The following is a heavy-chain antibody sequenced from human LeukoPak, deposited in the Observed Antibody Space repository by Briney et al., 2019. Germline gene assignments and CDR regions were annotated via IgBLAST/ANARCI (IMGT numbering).Heavy chain of an antibody. CDR1: GFTFSSSR. D-gene: IGHD1-26*01. CDR2: ISPDGSTT. J-gene: IGHJ4*02. Sequence: PGGSLRLSCAASGFTFSSSRMHWVRQAPGKGLVWVSRISPDGSTTAYADSVRGRFTISRDNAKDTLYLQVTSLRADDTAVYYCASGLVGDSDFWGQGTLVTVSS. CDR3: ASGLVGDSDF. V-gene: IGHV3-74*01.